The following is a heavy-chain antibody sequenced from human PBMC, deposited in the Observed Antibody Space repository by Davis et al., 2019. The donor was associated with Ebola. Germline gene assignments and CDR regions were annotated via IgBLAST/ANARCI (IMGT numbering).Heavy chain of an antibody. J-gene: IGHJ5*01. CDR1: GFTVTGHY. V-gene: IGHV3-66*01. CDR2: ILIGGTT. D-gene: IGHD2-21*02. Sequence: GESLKISCAASGFTVTGHYMSWARHAPGKGLVWVLVILIGGTTYYAAPVKGRFTISRDNSKNTLFRQLNSPRAEETAVYYCARASYYTSGGDPSGPHLDSWGQRTLVTVSS. CDR3: ARASYYTSGGDPSGPHLDS.